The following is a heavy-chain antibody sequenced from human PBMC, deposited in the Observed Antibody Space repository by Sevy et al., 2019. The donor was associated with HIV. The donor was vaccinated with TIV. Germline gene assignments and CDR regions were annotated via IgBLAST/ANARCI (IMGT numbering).Heavy chain of an antibody. CDR2: IYYSGST. CDR3: AGHIVRYGDGYNKFDY. J-gene: IGHJ4*02. CDR1: GGSISSSSYY. V-gene: IGHV4-39*01. Sequence: ETLSLTCTVSGGSISSSSYYWGWIRQPPGKGLEWIGSIYYSGSTYYNPSLKSRVTISVDTSKNQFSLKLSSVTAADTAVYYCAGHIVRYGDGYNKFDYWGQGTLVTSPQ. D-gene: IGHD1-26*01.